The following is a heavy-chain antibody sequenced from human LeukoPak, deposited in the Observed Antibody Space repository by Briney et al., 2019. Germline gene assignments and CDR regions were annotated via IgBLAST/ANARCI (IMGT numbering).Heavy chain of an antibody. CDR1: GYTLTELS. D-gene: IGHD2-15*01. Sequence: ASVKVSCKVSGYTLTELSMHWVRQAPGKGLEWMGGFDPEDGETIYAQKFQGRVTMTEDTSTDTAYMELSSLRSEDTAVYYCATEVCSGGSCYHTFDYWGQGTLVTVSP. CDR3: ATEVCSGGSCYHTFDY. CDR2: FDPEDGET. J-gene: IGHJ4*02. V-gene: IGHV1-24*01.